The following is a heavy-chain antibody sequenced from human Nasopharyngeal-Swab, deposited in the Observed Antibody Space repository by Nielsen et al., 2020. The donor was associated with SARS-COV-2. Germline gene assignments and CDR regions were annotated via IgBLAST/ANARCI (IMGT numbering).Heavy chain of an antibody. CDR1: GFTFSGSA. V-gene: IGHV3-73*01. D-gene: IGHD3-10*01. Sequence: GESLKISCAASGFTFSGSAMHWVRQASGKGLEWVGRIRSKANSYATAHAASVKGRFTISRDDSKNTAYLQMNSLKTEDTAVYYCTRRDYYGSGSSDYWGQGTLVTVSS. J-gene: IGHJ4*02. CDR3: TRRDYYGSGSSDY. CDR2: IRSKANSYAT.